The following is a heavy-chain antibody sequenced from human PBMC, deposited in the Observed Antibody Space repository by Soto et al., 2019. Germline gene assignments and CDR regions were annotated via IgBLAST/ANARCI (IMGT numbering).Heavy chain of an antibody. D-gene: IGHD6-19*01. Sequence: QGQLVQSGAEVKKPGASVKVSCKASGYTFTSYGISWVRQVPGQGLEWMGWISAKKGNTKYAQKFQGRVTMTTDTSTSTAYMELRSLRSDDTAVYYCAKGEGPQAVAGSLYYYGMDVWGQGTTVTVSS. J-gene: IGHJ6*02. V-gene: IGHV1-18*04. CDR2: ISAKKGNT. CDR1: GYTFTSYG. CDR3: AKGEGPQAVAGSLYYYGMDV.